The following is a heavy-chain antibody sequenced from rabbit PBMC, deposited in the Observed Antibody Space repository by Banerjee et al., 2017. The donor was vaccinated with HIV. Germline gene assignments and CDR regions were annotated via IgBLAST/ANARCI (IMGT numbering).Heavy chain of an antibody. CDR3: ARDLAGVIGWNFSL. Sequence: QSLEESGGGLVKPGGTLTLTCKASGIDFSNNCVMCWVRQAPGKGLEWIACIDGGSSGSTHSASWAKGRFTISKTSSTTVTLQMTSLTAADTASYFCARDLAGVIGWNFSLWGPGTLVTVS. CDR2: IDGGSSGST. CDR1: GIDFSNNCV. D-gene: IGHD4-1*01. J-gene: IGHJ4*01. V-gene: IGHV1S40*01.